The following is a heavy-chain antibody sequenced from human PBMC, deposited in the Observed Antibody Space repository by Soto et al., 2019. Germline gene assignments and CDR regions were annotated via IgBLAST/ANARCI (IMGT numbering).Heavy chain of an antibody. J-gene: IGHJ3*01. V-gene: IGHV3-74*01. CDR1: GFTFSDYW. CDR2: IKFDGSSA. Sequence: LRLSCAASGFTFSDYWIHWVRQAPGKGLVWVSRIKFDGSSANYADSVKGRFTISRDNARDTVYLQMNSLRAEDTAVYYCARGVRGHYGFDVWGQGTMVTVSS. CDR3: ARGVRGHYGFDV. D-gene: IGHD3-10*01.